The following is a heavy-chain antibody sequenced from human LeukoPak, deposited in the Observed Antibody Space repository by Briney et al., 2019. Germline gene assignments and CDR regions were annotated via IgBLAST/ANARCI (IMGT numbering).Heavy chain of an antibody. J-gene: IGHJ4*02. Sequence: PGGSLRLSCAASGFTFSSYAMSWVRQAPGKGQEWVSAISGSGGSTYYADSVKGRFTISRDNSKNTLYLQMNSLRAEDTAVYYCAKEKAVRFSAAIDYWGQGTLVTVSS. CDR2: ISGSGGST. CDR3: AKEKAVRFSAAIDY. V-gene: IGHV3-23*01. CDR1: GFTFSSYA. D-gene: IGHD3-10*01.